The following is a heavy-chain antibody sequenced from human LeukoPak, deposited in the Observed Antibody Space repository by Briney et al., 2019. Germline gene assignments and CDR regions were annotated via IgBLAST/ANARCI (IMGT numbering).Heavy chain of an antibody. V-gene: IGHV3-49*04. Sequence: GGSLRLSCTASGFTFGDYAMSWVRQAPGKGLEWVGFIRSKAYGGTTEYAASVKGRFTISRDDSKSIAYLQMNSLKTEDTAVYYCARDHTIVVVPAARGDAFDIWGQGTMVTVSS. CDR2: IRSKAYGGTT. J-gene: IGHJ3*02. CDR3: ARDHTIVVVPAARGDAFDI. D-gene: IGHD2-2*01. CDR1: GFTFGDYA.